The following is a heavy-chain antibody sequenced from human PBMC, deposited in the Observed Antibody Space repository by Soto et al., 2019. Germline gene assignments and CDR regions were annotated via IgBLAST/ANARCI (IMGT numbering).Heavy chain of an antibody. CDR3: VGCSGVTLPHYCGMDV. CDR1: GFNFRSYD. CDR2: IGISGDT. J-gene: IGHJ6*02. Sequence: LRLSCASSGFNFRSYDMHWVRQSTGKGLEWVSGIGISGDTFYLGSVKGRFTISRENAKNSLNLQMNDLRVGDTAVYYCVGCSGVTLPHYCGMDVWGQGTTVTVSS. V-gene: IGHV3-13*01. D-gene: IGHD3-10*02.